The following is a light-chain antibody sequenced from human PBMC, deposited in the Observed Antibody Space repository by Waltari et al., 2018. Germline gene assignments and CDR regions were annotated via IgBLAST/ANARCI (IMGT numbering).Light chain of an antibody. J-gene: IGLJ2*01. V-gene: IGLV1-44*01. CDR3: AAWDNNGHVV. CDR2: TNY. CDR1: CPHIASNT. Sequence: QSVLTQPPSASGTPGQRVIISCSGSCPHIASNTLHWYQHLPGTAPKLLIYTNYQRPSGVPDRFSASKSGTSAALTISGLQSVDEADYYCAAWDNNGHVVFGGGTKVTIL.